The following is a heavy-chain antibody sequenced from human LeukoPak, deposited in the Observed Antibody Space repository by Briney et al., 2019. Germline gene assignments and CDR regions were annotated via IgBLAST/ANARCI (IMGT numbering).Heavy chain of an antibody. CDR2: INHSGST. CDR3: ARGVKKPTYYYDSSGSVY. D-gene: IGHD3-22*01. V-gene: IGHV4-34*01. Sequence: SETLSLTCAVYGGSFSGYYWSWIPQPPGKGLEWIGEINHSGSTNYNPSLKSRVTISVDTSKNQFSLKLSSVTAADTAVYYCARGVKKPTYYYDSSGSVYWGQGTLVTVSS. J-gene: IGHJ4*02. CDR1: GGSFSGYY.